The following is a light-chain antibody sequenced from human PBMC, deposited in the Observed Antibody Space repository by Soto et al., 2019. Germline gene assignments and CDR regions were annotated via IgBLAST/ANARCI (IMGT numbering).Light chain of an antibody. CDR3: QQYNNWPDT. CDR2: GAS. CDR1: QSVSTK. Sequence: EIVMTQSPATLSVSPGERATLSCRASQSVSTKLAWYQQSPGQAPRLLIFGASTRATGIPARFSGSGSGTEFTLTISSLQSEGFAVYYCQQYNNWPDTFGQGTKVDIK. V-gene: IGKV3-15*01. J-gene: IGKJ1*01.